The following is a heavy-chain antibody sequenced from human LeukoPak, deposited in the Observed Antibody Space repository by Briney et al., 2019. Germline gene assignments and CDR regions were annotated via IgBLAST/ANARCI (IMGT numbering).Heavy chain of an antibody. CDR3: AKGGIVVVVAAP. D-gene: IGHD2-15*01. CDR1: GFTFSSYG. Sequence: GGSLRLSCAASGFTFSSYGMHWVRQAPGKGLEWVAFIRYDGSNKYYADSAKGRFTISRDNSKNTLYLQMNSLRAEDTAVYYCAKGGIVVVVAAPWGQGTLVTVSS. V-gene: IGHV3-30*02. J-gene: IGHJ4*02. CDR2: IRYDGSNK.